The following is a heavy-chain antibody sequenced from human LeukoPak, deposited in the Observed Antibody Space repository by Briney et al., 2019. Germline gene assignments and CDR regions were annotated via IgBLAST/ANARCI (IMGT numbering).Heavy chain of an antibody. D-gene: IGHD6-25*01. CDR2: VHLNERT. J-gene: IGHJ4*02. CDR1: GGSISTTNW. CDR3: AREGGFYRPLDY. V-gene: IGHV4-4*02. Sequence: PSETLSLTCDVSGGSISTTNWWTWVRQPPGGGLEWIGEVHLNERTHYSPSLESRVTMSVDMSENHVSLQLTSVTAADSAVYYCAREGGFYRPLDYSGPGTLVIVSA.